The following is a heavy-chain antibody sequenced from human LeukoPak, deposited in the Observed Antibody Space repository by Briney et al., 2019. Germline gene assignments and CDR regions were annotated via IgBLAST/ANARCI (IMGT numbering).Heavy chain of an antibody. CDR2: IYPGDSDT. CDR3: ARHMGSGYYYEDAFDI. D-gene: IGHD3-22*01. CDR1: GYSFTSYW. Sequence: EESLKISCKGSGYSFTSYWIGWVRQMPGKGLEWMGIIYPGDSDTRYSPSFQGQVTISADKSISTAYLQWSSLKASDTAMYYCARHMGSGYYYEDAFDIWGQGTMVTVSS. V-gene: IGHV5-51*01. J-gene: IGHJ3*02.